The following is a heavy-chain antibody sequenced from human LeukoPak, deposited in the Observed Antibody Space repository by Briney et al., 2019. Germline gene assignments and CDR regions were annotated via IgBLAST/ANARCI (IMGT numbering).Heavy chain of an antibody. Sequence: LAGGSLRLSCAASGFTFSSYEMNWVRQAPGKGLEWVSYISSSGSTIYYADSVKGRFTISRDNAKNSLYLQMNSLRAEDTAVYYCARDGGPAYSSSWYLYWGQGTLVTVSS. D-gene: IGHD6-13*01. V-gene: IGHV3-48*03. J-gene: IGHJ4*02. CDR2: ISSSGSTI. CDR1: GFTFSSYE. CDR3: ARDGGPAYSSSWYLY.